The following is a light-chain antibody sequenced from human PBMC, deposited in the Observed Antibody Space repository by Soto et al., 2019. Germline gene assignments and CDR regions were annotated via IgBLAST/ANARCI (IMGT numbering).Light chain of an antibody. J-gene: IGKJ4*01. Sequence: IVMTQSPDSLAVSLGERATINCKSSQSLLYTSNNKNYLAWFQQKPGQPPKLLIYWASTRESGVPDRFSGSGSGTDFTLTISSLQAEDVAVYYCQQYYSTPPLTFGGGTKVDIK. V-gene: IGKV4-1*01. CDR3: QQYYSTPPLT. CDR1: QSLLYTSNNKNY. CDR2: WAS.